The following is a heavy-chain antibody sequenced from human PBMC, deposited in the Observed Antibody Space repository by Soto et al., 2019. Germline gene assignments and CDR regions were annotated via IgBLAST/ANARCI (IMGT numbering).Heavy chain of an antibody. CDR2: ISGSGGST. Sequence: GGSLRLSCAASGFTFSSYAMSWVRQAPGKGLEWVSAISGSGGSTYYADSVKGRFTISRDNSKNTLYLQMNSLRTEDTAFYYCAKDIASSGWYSLDYWGQGTLVTVSS. CDR3: AKDIASSGWYSLDY. J-gene: IGHJ4*02. CDR1: GFTFSSYA. D-gene: IGHD6-19*01. V-gene: IGHV3-23*01.